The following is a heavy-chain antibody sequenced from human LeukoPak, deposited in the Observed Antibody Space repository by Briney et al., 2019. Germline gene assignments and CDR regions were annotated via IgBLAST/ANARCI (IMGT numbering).Heavy chain of an antibody. D-gene: IGHD3-22*01. CDR3: ASGYDSSGYYLGLDY. Sequence: SVKVSFKASGGTFSSYAISWVRQAPGQGLEWMGGIIPIFGIANYAQKFQGRVTITADKSTSTAYMELSSLRSEDTAVYYCASGYDSSGYYLGLDYWGQGTLVTVSS. J-gene: IGHJ4*02. V-gene: IGHV1-69*10. CDR1: GGTFSSYA. CDR2: IIPIFGIA.